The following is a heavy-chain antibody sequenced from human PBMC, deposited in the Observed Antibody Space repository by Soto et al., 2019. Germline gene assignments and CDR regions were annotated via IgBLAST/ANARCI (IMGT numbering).Heavy chain of an antibody. D-gene: IGHD3-3*01. CDR2: INPSGGST. Sequence: GVSVKVCCKAPGDTFTSYYMHWVRQAPGQGLEWMGIINPSGGSTSYAQKFQGRVTMTRDTSTSTVYMELSSLRSEDTAVYYCARDLPIFGVVIHYYYYGMDVWGQGTTVTVSS. CDR3: ARDLPIFGVVIHYYYYGMDV. CDR1: GDTFTSYY. J-gene: IGHJ6*02. V-gene: IGHV1-46*01.